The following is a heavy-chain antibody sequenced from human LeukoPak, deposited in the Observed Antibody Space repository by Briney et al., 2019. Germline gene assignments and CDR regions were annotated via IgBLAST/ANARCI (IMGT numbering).Heavy chain of an antibody. CDR3: VSLRVSTVRDSFDL. V-gene: IGHV3-23*01. J-gene: IGHJ3*01. CDR1: GFSFSTYA. Sequence: GGSLRLSCAASGFSFSTYAMSWVRQAPGKGLEWVSCLTGSGVTTYYADSVKGRFTISRDNSKNTLYLHMNSLRADDTAVYYCVSLRVSTVRDSFDLWGQGTMVTVSS. CDR2: LTGSGVTT. D-gene: IGHD3-10*01.